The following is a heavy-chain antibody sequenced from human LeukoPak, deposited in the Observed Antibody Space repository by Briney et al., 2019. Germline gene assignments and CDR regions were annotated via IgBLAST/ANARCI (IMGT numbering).Heavy chain of an antibody. Sequence: SETLSLTCSVSGGSISSGRYCWGWIRQPPGKGLEWIGSICYSGSTYYNPSLKSRVTISLDTSENQFSLKLGSVTAADTAVYYCAREASFAMLRGLILYYFDYWGQGTLVTVSS. CDR3: AREASFAMLRGLILYYFDY. J-gene: IGHJ4*02. CDR1: GGSISSGRYC. D-gene: IGHD3-10*01. V-gene: IGHV4-39*07. CDR2: ICYSGST.